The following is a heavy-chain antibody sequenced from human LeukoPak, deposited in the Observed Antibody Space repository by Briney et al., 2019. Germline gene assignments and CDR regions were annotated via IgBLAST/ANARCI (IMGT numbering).Heavy chain of an antibody. V-gene: IGHV5-51*01. J-gene: IGHJ5*02. CDR2: IYPVDSDT. CDR3: AARVLWFWELISRPSRTNWFDP. D-gene: IGHD3-10*01. CDR1: GYSFTSYW. Sequence: GESLKISCKGSGYSFTSYWIGWVRQMPGKGLEWMGIIYPVDSDTRYSPYFQGQVTISAAKSITTDYLQWSLLKATATAMYYTAARVLWFWELISRPSRTNWFDPWGQGTLVTVSS.